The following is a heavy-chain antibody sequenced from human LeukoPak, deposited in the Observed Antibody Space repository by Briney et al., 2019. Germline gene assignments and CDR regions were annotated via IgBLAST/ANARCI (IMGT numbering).Heavy chain of an antibody. J-gene: IGHJ4*02. CDR2: ISGSGGST. CDR1: GFTFSSYA. Sequence: GGSLRLSCAASGFTFSSYAMSWVRQAPGKGLEWVSAISGSGGSTYYADSVKGRFAISRDNSKNTLYLQMNSLRAEDTAVYYCAKDAVLLWFGEFAGLPYYFDYWGQGTLVTVSS. D-gene: IGHD3-10*01. V-gene: IGHV3-23*01. CDR3: AKDAVLLWFGEFAGLPYYFDY.